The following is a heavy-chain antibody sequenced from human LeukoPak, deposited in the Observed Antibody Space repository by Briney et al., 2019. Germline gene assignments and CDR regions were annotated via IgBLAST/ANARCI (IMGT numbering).Heavy chain of an antibody. D-gene: IGHD3-22*01. J-gene: IGHJ4*02. CDR3: ARVLVHDASGYHYYFDN. Sequence: SGTLSLTCTVSDGSISSSGYYWSWIRQHPGKGLEWIGYIYFSGNTYYNPSLESRVIISVDTSKNQFSLKLNSVTAADTAVYFCARVLVHDASGYHYYFDNWGQGTLVTVSS. V-gene: IGHV4-31*03. CDR2: IYFSGNT. CDR1: DGSISSSGYY.